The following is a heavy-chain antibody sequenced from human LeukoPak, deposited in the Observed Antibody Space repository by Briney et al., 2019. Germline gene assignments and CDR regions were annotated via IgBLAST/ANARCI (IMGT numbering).Heavy chain of an antibody. D-gene: IGHD3-9*01. V-gene: IGHV3-9*01. J-gene: IGHJ6*03. Sequence: GRSLRLSCAASGFTFDDYAMHWVRQAPGKGLEWVSSITWNGGIKVYADSVKGRFTISRDNSKNTLYLQMNSLRAEDTAVYYCAKQGRDWLRDYYYYMDVWGKGTTVTISS. CDR2: ITWNGGIK. CDR1: GFTFDDYA. CDR3: AKQGRDWLRDYYYYMDV.